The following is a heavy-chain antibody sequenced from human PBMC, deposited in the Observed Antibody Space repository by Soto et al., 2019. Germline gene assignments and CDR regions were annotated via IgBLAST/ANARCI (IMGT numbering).Heavy chain of an antibody. CDR3: ARVGQYYDPSGYRGYYFDF. CDR2: IYYTGTI. V-gene: IGHV4-30-4*01. CDR1: GGSIRSGDNY. Sequence: QVQLQESGPGLVKPSQTLSLACTVSGGSIRSGDNYWSWIRQPPGKGLEWVGYIYYTGTIYYNPSLESRLTISADTSKNQFSLKLRSVTAADTAVYYCARVGQYYDPSGYRGYYFDFWGQGALVTVSS. J-gene: IGHJ4*02. D-gene: IGHD3-22*01.